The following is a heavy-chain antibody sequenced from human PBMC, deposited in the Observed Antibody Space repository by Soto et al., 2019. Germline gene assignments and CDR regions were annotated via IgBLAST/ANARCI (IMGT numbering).Heavy chain of an antibody. D-gene: IGHD5-12*01. V-gene: IGHV3-15*01. Sequence: GPLRLSCAASGFTFSNAWMSWVRQAPGKGLEWVGRIKSKTDGGTTDYAAPVKGRFTISRDDSKNTLYLQMNSLKTEDTAVYYCSGGYDSQFQFDYWGQGTLVTVSS. CDR3: SGGYDSQFQFDY. J-gene: IGHJ4*02. CDR1: GFTFSNAW. CDR2: IKSKTDGGTT.